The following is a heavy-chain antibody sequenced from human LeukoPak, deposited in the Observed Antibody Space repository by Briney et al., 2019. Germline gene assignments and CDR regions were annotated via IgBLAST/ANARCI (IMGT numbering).Heavy chain of an antibody. D-gene: IGHD3-3*01. V-gene: IGHV3-15*01. CDR3: STTHYNFGDLDH. CDR1: GFIFSSAW. J-gene: IGHJ4*02. Sequence: GGSLRLSCAASGFIFSSAWMIWVRQAPGKGLEWVGHIKTKTDGWATNYAAPVKGRFIISRDDSKNTVYLQMNSLKTEDTAVYYCSTTHYNFGDLDHWGQGALVTVST. CDR2: IKTKTDGWAT.